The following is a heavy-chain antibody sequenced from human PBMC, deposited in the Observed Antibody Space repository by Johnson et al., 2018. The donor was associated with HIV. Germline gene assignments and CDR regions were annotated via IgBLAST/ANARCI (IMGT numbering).Heavy chain of an antibody. CDR2: IRYDVTKK. CDR1: GLTFSSYG. V-gene: IGHV3-30*02. Sequence: VQLVESGGGVVQPGGSLRLSCAASGLTFSSYGMHWVRQAPGKGLEWVAFIRYDVTKKYYADSVKGRFTISRDNFKNRLYLQMDSLRAEDTAVYYCVKGMDSSSWYAFDIWGQGTMVTVSS. CDR3: VKGMDSSSWYAFDI. J-gene: IGHJ3*02. D-gene: IGHD6-13*01.